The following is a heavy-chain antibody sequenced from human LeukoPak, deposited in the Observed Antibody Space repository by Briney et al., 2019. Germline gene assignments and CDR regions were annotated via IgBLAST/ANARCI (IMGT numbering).Heavy chain of an antibody. V-gene: IGHV3-7*03. CDR1: GFTFSSYW. CDR2: INHNGNVN. CDR3: ATVRAMGDYYFDC. Sequence: GGSLRLSCAASGFTFSSYWMNWARQAPGKGLEWVASINHNGNVNYYVDSVKGRFTISRDNAKNSLYLQMSNLRAEDTAVYYCATVRAMGDYYFDCGAQETLVTVSS. J-gene: IGHJ4*02. D-gene: IGHD3-16*01.